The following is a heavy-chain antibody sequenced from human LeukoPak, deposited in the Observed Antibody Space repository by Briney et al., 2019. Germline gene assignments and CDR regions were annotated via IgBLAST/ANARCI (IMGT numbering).Heavy chain of an antibody. D-gene: IGHD2-8*01. CDR1: GGSFSGYY. J-gene: IGHJ6*03. CDR2: INHSGST. CDR3: ARYGPGYCTNGVCYTGIYYYYYYMDV. Sequence: SETLSLTCAVYGGSFSGYYWSWIRQPPGKGLEWIGEINHSGSTNYNPSLKSRVTISVDTSKNQFSLKLSSVTAADTAVYYCARYGPGYCTNGVCYTGIYYYYYYMDVWGKGTTVTVSS. V-gene: IGHV4-34*01.